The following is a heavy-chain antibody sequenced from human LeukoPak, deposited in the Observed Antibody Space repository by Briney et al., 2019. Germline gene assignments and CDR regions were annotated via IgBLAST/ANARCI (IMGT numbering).Heavy chain of an antibody. CDR2: MSPNSGNT. V-gene: IGHV1-8*03. Sequence: ASVKVSCKASGYTFTGYYMHWVRQTTRHGRERMGWMSPNSGNTGYAQKFQGRVTITRNTSISTAYMELSSLRSEDTAVYYGARGGSSVFGHEHYYYYYMDVWGKGTTVTVSS. CDR1: GYTFTGYY. CDR3: ARGGSSVFGHEHYYYYYMDV. D-gene: IGHD3-3*02. J-gene: IGHJ6*03.